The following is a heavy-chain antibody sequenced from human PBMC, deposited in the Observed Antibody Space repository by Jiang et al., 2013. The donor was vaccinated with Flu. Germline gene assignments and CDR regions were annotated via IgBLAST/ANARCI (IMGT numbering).Heavy chain of an antibody. J-gene: IGHJ5*02. CDR3: VRDAMKGGDLYP. CDR1: GFTFSDHH. V-gene: IGHV3-72*01. CDR2: LETNVKITP. Sequence: SCAASGFTFSDHHMDWGPPGLQGRDWSGLAALETNVKITPQNTPASVRGRFTISRDDSNNSLYLQINSLKIEDTAVYYCVRDAMKGGDLYPWGQGTLVTVSS. D-gene: IGHD2-21*01.